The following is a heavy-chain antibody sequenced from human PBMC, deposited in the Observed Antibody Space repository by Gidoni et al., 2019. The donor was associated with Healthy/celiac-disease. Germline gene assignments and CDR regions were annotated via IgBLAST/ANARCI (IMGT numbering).Heavy chain of an antibody. D-gene: IGHD2-8*01. Sequence: EVQLVASGGGLVQPGGSLRLPCAASGFHFSSQAMSGVRQAPGKGLEWVSAISGSGGRTYYADSVKGRFTISRDHSKNPLYLQMNSLRAEDTAVYYCAKDRRSNGVATTFRYYYYGMDVWGQGTTVTVSS. J-gene: IGHJ6*02. CDR3: AKDRRSNGVATTFRYYYYGMDV. V-gene: IGHV3-23*04. CDR1: GFHFSSQA. CDR2: ISGSGGRT.